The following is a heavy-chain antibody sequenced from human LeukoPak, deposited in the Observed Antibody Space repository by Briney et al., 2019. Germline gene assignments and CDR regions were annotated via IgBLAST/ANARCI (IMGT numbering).Heavy chain of an antibody. CDR3: ARNDGYCSGGSRYENWSDT. CDR2: IVVGSGNT. CDR1: GFTFASSA. Sequence: SVKVSCKASGFTFASSAVQWVRQARGQRLEWIGWIVVGSGNTNFAQKFQERVTITRDMSTATAYMELSSLRSEDTAVYYCARNDGYCSGGSRYENWSDTWGQGTLVTVSS. J-gene: IGHJ5*02. V-gene: IGHV1-58*01. D-gene: IGHD2-15*01.